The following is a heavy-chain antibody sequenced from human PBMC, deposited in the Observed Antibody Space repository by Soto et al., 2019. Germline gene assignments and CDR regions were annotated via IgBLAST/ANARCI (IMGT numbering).Heavy chain of an antibody. D-gene: IGHD3-22*01. CDR1: VFTFSIYG. J-gene: IGHJ3*02. Sequence: GGSLRVSCATSVFTFSIYGMPWVRQAPGKGLDWVAVIPYDGSTKYYADSVKGRFTSSRDNSKNTLYLQMNRLRAEDTAVYYCAKGGITMIVVVIPDAFDIWGQGTLVTVSS. CDR2: IPYDGSTK. V-gene: IGHV3-30*18. CDR3: AKGGITMIVVVIPDAFDI.